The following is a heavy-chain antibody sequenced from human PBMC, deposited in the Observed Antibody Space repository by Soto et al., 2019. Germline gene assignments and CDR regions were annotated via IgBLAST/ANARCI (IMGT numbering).Heavy chain of an antibody. J-gene: IGHJ2*01. CDR1: GGTFSRYA. D-gene: IGHD6-19*01. CDR2: ITPMFGTA. Sequence: QVQLVQSGAEVKKYGSSVKVSCKASGGTFSRYAISWVRQAPGQGLEWMGGITPMFGTANYAQKFQGRVTITADESTSTAYMELSSVRSDDTAVSYCAQTLGLAVAGPGRFDLWGRGTLVTVSS. V-gene: IGHV1-69*12. CDR3: AQTLGLAVAGPGRFDL.